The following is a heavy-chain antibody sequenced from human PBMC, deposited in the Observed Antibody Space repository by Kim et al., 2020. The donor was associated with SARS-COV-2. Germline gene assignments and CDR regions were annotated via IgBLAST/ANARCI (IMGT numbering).Heavy chain of an antibody. CDR2: ISSNADEK. CDR1: GFTFSNYA. CDR3: AKGVGAAYPASRFFDY. D-gene: IGHD3-10*01. V-gene: IGHV3-23*01. J-gene: IGHJ4*02. Sequence: GGSLRLSCAASGFTFSNYAMSWVRQAPGKGLEWVSLISSNADEKFYADSVKGRFTISRDNSQNMLSLEMNNLRAEDTAVYYCAKGVGAAYPASRFFDYWGQGTLATVSS.